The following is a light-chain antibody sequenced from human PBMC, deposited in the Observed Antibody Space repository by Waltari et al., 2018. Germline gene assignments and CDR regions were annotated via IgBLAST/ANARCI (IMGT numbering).Light chain of an antibody. CDR3: QQYNSYPWT. CDR1: QSISNW. CDR2: KAS. V-gene: IGKV1-5*03. J-gene: IGKJ1*01. Sequence: DFQVTQSPSTLSASVGDRVPITCRASQSISNWLAWYQQKPGKAPKLLIYKASSLQSGVPSRFSGFGSGTEFTLAISSLQPDDFATYYCQQYNSYPWTFGQGTKVEIK.